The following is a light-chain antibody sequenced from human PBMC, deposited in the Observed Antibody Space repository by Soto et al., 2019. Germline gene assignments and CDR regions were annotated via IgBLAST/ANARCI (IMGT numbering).Light chain of an antibody. CDR3: QQYNTRPQT. CDR2: GAS. Sequence: EVVLTQSPATLSVSPGERATLSCMASQTVGSNLAWYQHKPGQAPRLLISGASTRATGVPARFGGSGSGTEFALTITGLQSEDFTVYFCQQYNTRPQTFGQGTKVDI. CDR1: QTVGSN. J-gene: IGKJ1*01. V-gene: IGKV3-15*01.